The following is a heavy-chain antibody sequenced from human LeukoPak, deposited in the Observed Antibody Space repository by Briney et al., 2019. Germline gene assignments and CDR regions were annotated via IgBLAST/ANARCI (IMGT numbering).Heavy chain of an antibody. CDR1: GFSFSDSA. Sequence: GESLRLSCAASGFSFSDSAVSWVRHSPGEGLKWVSSISDTGGRTYYADSVKGRFTITRDNSRNTVNLQMNSLRAGDTARYYCAKGGQDFDFWRFDLWGQGILVIVSS. V-gene: IGHV3-23*01. CDR2: ISDTGGRT. J-gene: IGHJ5*02. D-gene: IGHD3-3*01. CDR3: AKGGQDFDFWRFDL.